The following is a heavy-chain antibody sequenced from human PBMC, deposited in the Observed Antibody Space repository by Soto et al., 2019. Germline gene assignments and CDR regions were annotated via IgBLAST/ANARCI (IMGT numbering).Heavy chain of an antibody. CDR3: AHSRPYYYYMDV. CDR1: GFSLSTSGLG. Sequence: QITLKESCPTLVKPTQALTPTCTFSGFSLSTSGLGVGWIRQPPGKALEWLALIYWDDDNRYSPSLKRRLTIPKDPSESQVVLTMTNMDPVDTATYYCAHSRPYYYYMDVWGKGTTVTVSS. CDR2: IYWDDDN. V-gene: IGHV2-5*02. J-gene: IGHJ6*03.